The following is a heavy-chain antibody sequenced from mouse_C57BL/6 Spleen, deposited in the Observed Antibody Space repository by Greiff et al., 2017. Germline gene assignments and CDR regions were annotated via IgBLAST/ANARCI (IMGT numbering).Heavy chain of an antibody. J-gene: IGHJ3*01. CDR1: GYTFTSYW. CDR2: IHPNSGST. D-gene: IGHD1-1*01. CDR3: AREGSSSTTWFAY. V-gene: IGHV1-64*01. Sequence: QVQLQQPGAELVKPGASVKLSCKASGYTFTSYWMHWVKQRPGQGLEWIGMIHPNSGSTNYNEKFKSKATLTVDKSSSTAYMQLSSLTSEDSAVYYCAREGSSSTTWFAYWGQGTLVTVSA.